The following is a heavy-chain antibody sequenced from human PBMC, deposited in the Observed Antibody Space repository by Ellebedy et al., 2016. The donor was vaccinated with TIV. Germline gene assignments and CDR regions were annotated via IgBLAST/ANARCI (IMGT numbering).Heavy chain of an antibody. V-gene: IGHV1-8*01. CDR3: ARGNRYNWNYVWGKSYYYYMDV. Sequence: ASVKVSCXASGYTFTSYDINWVRQATGQGLEWMGWMNPNSGNTGYAQKFQGRVTMTRNTSISTAYMELSSLRSEDTAVYYCARGNRYNWNYVWGKSYYYYMDVWGKGTTVTVSS. CDR2: MNPNSGNT. D-gene: IGHD1-7*01. CDR1: GYTFTSYD. J-gene: IGHJ6*03.